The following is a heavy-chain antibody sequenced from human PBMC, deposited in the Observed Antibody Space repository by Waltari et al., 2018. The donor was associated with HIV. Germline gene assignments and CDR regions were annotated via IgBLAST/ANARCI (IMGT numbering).Heavy chain of an antibody. J-gene: IGHJ2*01. D-gene: IGHD3-9*01. CDR1: GGSITSGDYY. Sequence: QVQLQESGPGLVKPSQTLSLTCTVSGGSITSGDYYWTWIRQPAGTGLEWIGRVYTSGSANYNPSLRSRVTMSLDTSKNQFSLKLTSVTAADTAVYYCARGLDILTGHYHWFLDVWGRGTLVTVSS. CDR2: VYTSGSA. CDR3: ARGLDILTGHYHWFLDV. V-gene: IGHV4-61*02.